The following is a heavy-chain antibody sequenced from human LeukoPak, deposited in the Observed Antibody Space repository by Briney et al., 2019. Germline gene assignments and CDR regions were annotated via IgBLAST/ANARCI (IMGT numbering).Heavy chain of an antibody. CDR3: AKGEYSSGWRSWFDP. CDR1: GIVFSDAW. V-gene: IGHV3-23*01. Sequence: TGGSLRLSCEASGIVFSDAWMSWVRQAPGKGLEWVSSISGSGVSTYYADSVKGRFTVSRDNSKNTLYLQMNSLRAEDTAVYYCAKGEYSSGWRSWFDPWGQGTLVTVSS. J-gene: IGHJ5*02. CDR2: ISGSGVST. D-gene: IGHD6-19*01.